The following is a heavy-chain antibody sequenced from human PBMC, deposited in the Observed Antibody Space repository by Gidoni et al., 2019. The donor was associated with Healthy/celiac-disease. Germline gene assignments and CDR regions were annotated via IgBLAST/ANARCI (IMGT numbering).Heavy chain of an antibody. CDR3: ARAGYCSSTSCLHAFDI. V-gene: IGHV6-1*01. CDR2: TYYRSKWYN. CDR1: GDSVSSNSAS. J-gene: IGHJ3*02. D-gene: IGHD2-2*01. Sequence: QLQLQQSGPGLLKPSQTLSLTCAISGDSVSSNSASWNWIRQSPSRGLEWLGRTYYRSKWYNDYAVSVKSRITINPDTSKNQFSLQLNSVTPEDTAVYYCARAGYCSSTSCLHAFDIWGQGTMVTVSS.